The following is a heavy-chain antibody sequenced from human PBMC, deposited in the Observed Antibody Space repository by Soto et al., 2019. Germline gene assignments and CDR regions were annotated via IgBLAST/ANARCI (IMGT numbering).Heavy chain of an antibody. Sequence: PSETLSLTCAVSTGSLNGYYWSWIRQPAGKGLEWIGHIYTRGTTNYNPSLESRVTMSADTSKNQFSLKLSSVAAADTAVYYCARGVLKSSWVTYYFDYWGQGTLVTVSS. J-gene: IGHJ4*02. CDR1: TGSLNGYY. CDR3: ARGVLKSSWVTYYFDY. V-gene: IGHV4-4*07. D-gene: IGHD6-13*01. CDR2: IYTRGTT.